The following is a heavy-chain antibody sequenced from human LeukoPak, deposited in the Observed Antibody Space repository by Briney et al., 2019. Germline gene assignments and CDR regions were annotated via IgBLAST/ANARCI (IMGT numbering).Heavy chain of an antibody. V-gene: IGHV3-30*18. Sequence: GRSLTLSRAASGFTFSNYDMHWVRPSPGKGLEWVAAISYDGSNKYYADSLKGLFTISRNNSKNTLSLQMNSLRREDTAVYYCAKDRLVVRGVVDHWGQGTLVTVSS. CDR2: ISYDGSNK. J-gene: IGHJ4*02. CDR1: GFTFSNYD. CDR3: AKDRLVVRGVVDH. D-gene: IGHD3-10*01.